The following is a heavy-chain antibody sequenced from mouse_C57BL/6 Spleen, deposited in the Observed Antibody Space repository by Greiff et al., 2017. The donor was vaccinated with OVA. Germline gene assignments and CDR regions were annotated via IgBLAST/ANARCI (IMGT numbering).Heavy chain of an antibody. CDR3: APGNDGYAMDY. CDR2: FDPSDSYT. J-gene: IGHJ4*01. CDR1: GYTFTSYW. Sequence: VQLQQPGAELVMPGASVKLSCKASGYTFTSYWMHWVKQRPGQGLEWIGEFDPSDSYTKYNEKFKGKSTLTVDKSSSTAYMQLSSLTSEDSAVYYCAPGNDGYAMDYWGQGTSVTVSS. V-gene: IGHV1-69*01.